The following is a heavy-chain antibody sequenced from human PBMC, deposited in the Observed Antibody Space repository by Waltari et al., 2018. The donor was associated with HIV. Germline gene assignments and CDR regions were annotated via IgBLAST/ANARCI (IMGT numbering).Heavy chain of an antibody. CDR1: GYTFSDNY. V-gene: IGHV1-2*02. D-gene: IGHD3-16*01. CDR3: ARVPQGRLGELSTYYFDY. CDR2: INPNSGGT. J-gene: IGHJ4*02. Sequence: QVQLVQSGAVVKKPGASVKVSCKTSGYTFSDNYIHWIRQAPGQGPEWMGWINPNSGGTNYAQRFQDRVTLTRDTHISTVFMDLSRLASDDTAVYYCARVPQGRLGELSTYYFDYWGQGSLVIVSS.